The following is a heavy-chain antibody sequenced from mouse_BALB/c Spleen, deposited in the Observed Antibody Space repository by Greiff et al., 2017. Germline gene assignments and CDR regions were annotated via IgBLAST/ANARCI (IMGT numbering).Heavy chain of an antibody. Sequence: EVQGVESGGGLVQPGGSRKLSCAASGFTFSSFGMHWVRQAPEKGLEWVAYISSGSSTIYYADTVKGRFTISRDNPKNTLFLQMTSLRSEDTAMYYCARVDSSGTTGFFDYWGQGTTLTVSS. J-gene: IGHJ2*01. CDR1: GFTFSSFG. D-gene: IGHD3-2*01. V-gene: IGHV5-17*02. CDR3: ARVDSSGTTGFFDY. CDR2: ISSGSSTI.